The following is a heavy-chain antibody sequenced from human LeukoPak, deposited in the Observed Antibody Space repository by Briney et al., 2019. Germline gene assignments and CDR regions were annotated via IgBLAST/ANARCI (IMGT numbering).Heavy chain of an antibody. V-gene: IGHV3-33*01. J-gene: IGHJ4*02. CDR2: IWYDGSNK. D-gene: IGHD3-10*01. Sequence: PGRSLRLSCAASGFTFSSYGMHWVRQAPGKGLEWVAVIWYDGSNKYYADSVKGRFTISRDNSKNTLYLQMNSLRAEDTAVYYCARASSGQDYYFDYWGQGTLVTVSS. CDR1: GFTFSSYG. CDR3: ARASSGQDYYFDY.